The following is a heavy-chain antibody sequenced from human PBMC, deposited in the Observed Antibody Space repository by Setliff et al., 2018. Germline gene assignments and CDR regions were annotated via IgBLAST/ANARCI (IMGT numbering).Heavy chain of an antibody. D-gene: IGHD6-19*01. CDR1: GGSISSYY. J-gene: IGHJ6*03. CDR3: AREQWLDPPGYYYMDV. Sequence: SETLSLTCTVSGGSISSYYWNWIRQPAGKGLEWIGHIYIGGSANYNPSLKSRVTMSIDTSKHQFSLKLNSVTAADMAVYYCAREQWLDPPGYYYMDVWAKGTTVTVSS. V-gene: IGHV4-4*07. CDR2: IYIGGSA.